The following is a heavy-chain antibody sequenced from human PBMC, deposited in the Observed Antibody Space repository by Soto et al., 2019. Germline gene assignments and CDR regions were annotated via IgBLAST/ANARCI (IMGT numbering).Heavy chain of an antibody. V-gene: IGHV1-8*01. CDR2: MNAKSGNT. CDR1: GYSFSID. D-gene: IGHD2-21*01. Sequence: ASVKVSCKASGYSFSIDVNLVRQATGQGLECMGWMNAKSGNTAYAQKFQGRVTMTTDTSTNTAYMELRSLRSDDTAVYYCARLLRKGNSDYWGQGTLVTVSS. CDR3: ARLLRKGNSDY. J-gene: IGHJ4*02.